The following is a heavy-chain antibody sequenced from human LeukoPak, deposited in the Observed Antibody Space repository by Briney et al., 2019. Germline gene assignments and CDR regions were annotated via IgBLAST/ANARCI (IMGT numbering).Heavy chain of an antibody. V-gene: IGHV4-34*01. CDR1: GGSFSGYY. CDR2: INHSGST. Sequence: SETLSLTCAVYGGSFSGYYWSWIRQPPGKGLEWIGEINHSGSTNYNPSLKSRVTISVDTSKNQFSLKLSSVTAADTAVYYCARQGATMIVVVDAFDIWGQGTMVTVSS. CDR3: ARQGATMIVVVDAFDI. J-gene: IGHJ3*02. D-gene: IGHD3-22*01.